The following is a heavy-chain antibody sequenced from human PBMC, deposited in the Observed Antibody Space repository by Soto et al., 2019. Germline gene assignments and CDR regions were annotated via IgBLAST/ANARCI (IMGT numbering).Heavy chain of an antibody. J-gene: IGHJ6*02. D-gene: IGHD1-1*01. Sequence: PSETLSLTCTVSGGSISSSSYYWGWIRQPPGKGLEWIGSVYYIGGTGYNPSLKSRVTISVHTSKNQFSLKLSSATAADTAVYHCARYIYALGTYYYRMDVSGQATTVTVSS. CDR3: ARYIYALGTYYYRMDV. CDR1: GGSISSSSYY. CDR2: VYYIGGT. V-gene: IGHV4-39*01.